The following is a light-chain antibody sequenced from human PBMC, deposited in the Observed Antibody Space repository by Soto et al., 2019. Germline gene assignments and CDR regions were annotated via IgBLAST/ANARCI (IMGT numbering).Light chain of an antibody. CDR2: GAS. CDR3: QQYGSSPIT. V-gene: IGKV3-20*01. J-gene: IGKJ5*01. Sequence: EIVLTQSPGTLSLSPGERATLSCRASQSVSSNYLAWYQQKAGQAPRLLIYGASSWATGIPDRFSGSGSGTDFTLTISRLEPEDFAVYYCQQYGSSPITFGQGTRLEIK. CDR1: QSVSSNY.